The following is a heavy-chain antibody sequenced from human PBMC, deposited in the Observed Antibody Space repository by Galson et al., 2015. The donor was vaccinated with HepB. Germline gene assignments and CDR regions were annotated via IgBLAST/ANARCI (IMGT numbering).Heavy chain of an antibody. CDR3: AKGYGLFDL. V-gene: IGHV3-30*02. CDR1: GFTFGSYW. J-gene: IGHJ5*02. D-gene: IGHD4-17*01. Sequence: SLRLSCAAPGFTFGSYWMSWVRQAPGKGLEWVAFIRHDGSNTYYGDSVKGRFTISRDSSKNTLSFQMSSLRTEDTAVYYCAKGYGLFDLWGPGTLVTVSS. CDR2: IRHDGSNT.